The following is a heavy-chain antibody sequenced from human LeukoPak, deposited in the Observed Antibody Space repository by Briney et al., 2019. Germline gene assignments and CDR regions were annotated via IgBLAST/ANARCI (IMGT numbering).Heavy chain of an antibody. CDR2: IYTSGTT. Sequence: SETLSLTCTVSSDSINIYYLCCVRQPPGKGLECICLIYTSGTTKYNPSLKRRMTMSIDTSTNQVFLNLRYMTAADTAVCHCGRQGYIGAHYVLEFWGEG. J-gene: IGHJ4*02. CDR1: SDSINIYY. V-gene: IGHV4-4*07. CDR3: GRQGYIGAHYVLEF. D-gene: IGHD5-12*01.